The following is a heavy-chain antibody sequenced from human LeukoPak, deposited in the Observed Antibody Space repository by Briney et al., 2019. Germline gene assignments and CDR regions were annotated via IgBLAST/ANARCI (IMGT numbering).Heavy chain of an antibody. D-gene: IGHD6-13*01. CDR3: ARELAAAGTVT. J-gene: IGHJ5*02. CDR1: GGTFSSYA. CDR2: IIPIFGTA. V-gene: IGHV1-69*06. Sequence: ASVKVSCKASGGTFSSYAISWVRQAPGQGLEWMGGIIPIFGTANYAQKFQGRVTITADKSTSTAYMELSSLRSEDTAVYYCARELAAAGTVTWGQGTLVTVSS.